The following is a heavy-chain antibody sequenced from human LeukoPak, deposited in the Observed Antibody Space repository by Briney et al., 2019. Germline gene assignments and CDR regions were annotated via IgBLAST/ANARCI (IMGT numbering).Heavy chain of an antibody. V-gene: IGHV3-53*01. D-gene: IGHD3-3*01. J-gene: IGHJ3*02. CDR2: IYSGGST. Sequence: PGGSLRLSCAASGFTVSSNYMSWVRQAPGKGLEWVSVIYSGGSTYYADSVKGRFTISRDNSKNTLYLQMNSLRAEDTAVYYCASSSDYDFPATFDIWGQGTMVTVSS. CDR3: ASSSDYDFPATFDI. CDR1: GFTVSSNY.